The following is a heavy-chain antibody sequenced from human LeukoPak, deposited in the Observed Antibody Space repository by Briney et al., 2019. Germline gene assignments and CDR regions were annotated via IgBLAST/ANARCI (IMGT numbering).Heavy chain of an antibody. CDR1: GGSINSSSSYY. J-gene: IGHJ3*02. Sequence: SETLSLTCAVSGGSINSSSSYYWGWIRQPPGKGLEWIGTIYYSGNPSYNPSLKSRITISVGTSKNQFSLRLNSVTAADTAVYYCARYPYDSSVRRWVAFDIWGQGTMVTVSS. D-gene: IGHD3-22*01. V-gene: IGHV4-39*01. CDR3: ARYPYDSSVRRWVAFDI. CDR2: IYYSGNP.